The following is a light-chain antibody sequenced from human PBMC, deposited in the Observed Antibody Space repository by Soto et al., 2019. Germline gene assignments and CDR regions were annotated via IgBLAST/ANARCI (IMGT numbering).Light chain of an antibody. J-gene: IGKJ4*01. CDR3: QQYGSAPS. Sequence: EIVLTQSPGTLSLSPGERATLSCRASQSVSRSYLAWSQQKPGQAPRLLIYGASSRATGIPDRFSGSGSGTDFTLTISRLEPEDFAVYYCQQYGSAPSCGGGTKVEIK. CDR1: QSVSRSY. V-gene: IGKV3-20*01. CDR2: GAS.